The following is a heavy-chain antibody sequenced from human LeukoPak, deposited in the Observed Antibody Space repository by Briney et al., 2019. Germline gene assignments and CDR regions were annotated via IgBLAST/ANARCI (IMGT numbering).Heavy chain of an antibody. J-gene: IGHJ5*02. Sequence: SGPTLVKPTQTLTLTCTFSGFSLSTSGVGVGWIPQPPGKALEWLALIYWDDDKRYSPSLKSRLTITKDTSKNQVVLTMTNMDPVDTATYYCAHAVITVTTLARYNWFDPWGQGTLVTVSS. CDR1: GFSLSTSGVG. CDR2: IYWDDDK. D-gene: IGHD4-17*01. V-gene: IGHV2-5*02. CDR3: AHAVITVTTLARYNWFDP.